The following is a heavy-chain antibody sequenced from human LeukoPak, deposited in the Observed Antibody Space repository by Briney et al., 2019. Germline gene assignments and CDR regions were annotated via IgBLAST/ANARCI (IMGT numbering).Heavy chain of an antibody. Sequence: PGGSLRLSCAASGFTFSSYDMHWVRQATGKGLEWVSAIGTAGDTYYPGSVKGRFTISRDNAKNSLFLQMNSLRVDDTAVYYCARDRGYSTFDYWGQGTLVTVSS. CDR2: IGTAGDT. D-gene: IGHD4-23*01. J-gene: IGHJ4*02. CDR1: GFTFSSYD. CDR3: ARDRGYSTFDY. V-gene: IGHV3-13*01.